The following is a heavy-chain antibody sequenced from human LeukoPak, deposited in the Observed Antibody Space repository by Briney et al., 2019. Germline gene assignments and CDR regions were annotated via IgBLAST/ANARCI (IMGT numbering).Heavy chain of an antibody. J-gene: IGHJ6*02. CDR3: TRDLMDYDVSTGLHHYYMDV. D-gene: IGHD3-9*01. V-gene: IGHV3-74*01. CDR1: GFTFSSYW. Sequence: GGSLRLSCVASGFTFSSYWMHWVRQDPRKGLAWVSRINGDGRNINYADSVRGRFTISRDNAKNTLYLQMNTLRVEDTAVYYCTRDLMDYDVSTGLHHYYMDVWGQGTTVTVSS. CDR2: INGDGRNI.